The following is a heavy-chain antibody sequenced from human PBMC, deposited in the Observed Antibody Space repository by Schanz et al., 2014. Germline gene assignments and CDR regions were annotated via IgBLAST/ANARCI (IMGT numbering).Heavy chain of an antibody. Sequence: QVQLVQSGAEVKKPGASVKVSCKASGYTFISYGIKWVRQAPGQGLEWMGWISAYNGHTDYAQKLQGRVTLTTDTSTSTAYMELRNLRSDDTAVYYCARAQRFGDMDVWGQGTTVTVSS. D-gene: IGHD3-10*01. CDR2: ISAYNGHT. V-gene: IGHV1-18*01. CDR1: GYTFISYG. CDR3: ARAQRFGDMDV. J-gene: IGHJ6*02.